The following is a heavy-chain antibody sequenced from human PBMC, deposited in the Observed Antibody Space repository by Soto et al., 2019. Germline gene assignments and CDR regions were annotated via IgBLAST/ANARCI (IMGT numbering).Heavy chain of an antibody. V-gene: IGHV4-31*03. CDR3: ARDRGYCSGGSCFSRGGSYGMDV. Sequence: QVQLQESGPGLVKPSQTLSLTCTVSGGSINSGGYYWSWIRQHPGKGLEWIGYIYYSGNSYYNPSLKRRVTMSLDTSKNQFSLNLSSVTAADTAVYYCARDRGYCSGGSCFSRGGSYGMDVWGQGTTVTLSS. CDR2: IYYSGNS. D-gene: IGHD2-15*01. J-gene: IGHJ6*02. CDR1: GGSINSGGYY.